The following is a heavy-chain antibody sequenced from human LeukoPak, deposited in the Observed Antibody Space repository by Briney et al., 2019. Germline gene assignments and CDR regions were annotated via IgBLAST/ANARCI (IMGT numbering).Heavy chain of an antibody. CDR2: IYSGGDT. J-gene: IGHJ4*02. D-gene: IGHD5-12*01. V-gene: IGHV3-53*01. Sequence: PGGSLRLSCAASGFTVSGNYMSWVRQAPGKGLEWVSIIYSGGDTYYADSVKGRFTISRDNSKNTVYLQMNSLRVEDTAVYYCGRGGPPGYDPFDYWGQGTLVTVSS. CDR1: GFTVSGNY. CDR3: GRGGPPGYDPFDY.